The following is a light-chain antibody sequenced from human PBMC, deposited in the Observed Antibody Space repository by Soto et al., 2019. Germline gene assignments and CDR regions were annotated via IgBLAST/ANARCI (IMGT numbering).Light chain of an antibody. CDR2: WAS. V-gene: IGKV4-1*01. CDR1: QSVLYSSSNKNY. CDR3: QQYYSTPPT. J-gene: IGKJ5*01. Sequence: DIVMTQSPASLAVSLGERATINCKSSQSVLYSSSNKNYLAWYQQKPGQPPKLLIYWASTRESGVPDRFSGSGSGTDFTLTISSLQAEDVAVYYCQQYYSTPPTFGQGTRLEIK.